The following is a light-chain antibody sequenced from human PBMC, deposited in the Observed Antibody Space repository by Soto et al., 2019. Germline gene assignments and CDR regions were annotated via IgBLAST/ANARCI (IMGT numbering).Light chain of an antibody. CDR2: AAS. Sequence: IQLTQSPSFLSASVGDRVSITGGASQGISSYLAWYQQKPGKAPKLLIYAASTLQSGVPSRFSGSGSGTDFTLTISCLQSEDFATYYCQQYYSYLFTFGGGTKVDIK. CDR1: QGISSY. CDR3: QQYYSYLFT. V-gene: IGKV1-8*01. J-gene: IGKJ4*01.